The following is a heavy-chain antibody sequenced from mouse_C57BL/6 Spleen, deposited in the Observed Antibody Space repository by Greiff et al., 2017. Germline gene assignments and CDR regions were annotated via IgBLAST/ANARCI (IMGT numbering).Heavy chain of an antibody. Sequence: QVQLQQPGAELVKPGASVKMSCKASGYTFTSYWITWVKQRPGQGLEWIGDIYPGSGSTNYNEKFKSKATLTVDTSASTAYMQLSSLTSEDSAVYYWAREEEITTVVTPFAYWGQGTLGTVSA. D-gene: IGHD1-1*01. V-gene: IGHV1-55*01. J-gene: IGHJ3*01. CDR3: AREEEITTVVTPFAY. CDR2: IYPGSGST. CDR1: GYTFTSYW.